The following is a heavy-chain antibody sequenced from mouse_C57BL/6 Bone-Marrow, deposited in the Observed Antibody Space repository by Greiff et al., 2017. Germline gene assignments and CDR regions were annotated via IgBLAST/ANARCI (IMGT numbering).Heavy chain of an antibody. J-gene: IGHJ3*01. V-gene: IGHV1-52*01. D-gene: IGHD2-10*01. CDR2: IDPSDSET. CDR1: GYTFTSYW. Sequence: QLQQPGAELVRPGSSVKLSCKASGYTFTSYWMHWVKQRPIQGLEWIGNIDPSDSETHYNQKFKDKATLTVDKSSSTAYMQLSSLTSEDSAVYYCARSYYGPWFAYWGQGTLVTVSA. CDR3: ARSYYGPWFAY.